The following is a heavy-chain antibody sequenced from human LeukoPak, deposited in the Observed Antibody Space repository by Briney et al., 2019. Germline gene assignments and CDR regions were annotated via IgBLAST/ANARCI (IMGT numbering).Heavy chain of an antibody. CDR3: ARAGLLWFGELSGAFDI. V-gene: IGHV4-38-2*02. CDR1: GYSISSGYY. Sequence: SETLSLTCTVSGYSISSGYYWGWIRQPPGKGLEWIGSIYHSGSTYYNPSLKSRVTISVDTSKNQFSLKLSSVTAADTAVYYCARAGLLWFGELSGAFDIWGQGTMVTVSS. J-gene: IGHJ3*02. CDR2: IYHSGST. D-gene: IGHD3-10*01.